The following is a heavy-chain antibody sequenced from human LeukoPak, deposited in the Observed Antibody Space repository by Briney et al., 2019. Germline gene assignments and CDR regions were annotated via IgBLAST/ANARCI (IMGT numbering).Heavy chain of an antibody. D-gene: IGHD6-19*01. V-gene: IGHV3-48*03. CDR2: ISSRAGSI. Sequence: GGSLRLSCSASGFTFSTYEMNWVRQAPGKGLEWVSSISSRAGSIYYADSVKGRFTISRDNAKNSLYLQMNSLRDEDTAAYYCATTIVNSSGWYNSDYWGQGTLVTVSS. CDR1: GFTFSTYE. CDR3: ATTIVNSSGWYNSDY. J-gene: IGHJ4*02.